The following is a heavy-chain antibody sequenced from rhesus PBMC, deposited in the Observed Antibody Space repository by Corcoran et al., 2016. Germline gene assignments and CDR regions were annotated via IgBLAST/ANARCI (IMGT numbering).Heavy chain of an antibody. J-gene: IGHJ4*01. Sequence: EVQLVQSGAEVKRPGESLKISCKASGYSFTSYWITWVRQMPGKGLEWVGSVFPLNSDPKNTPSCAGHVIVSAAKSISNTYLQWSSLTASDTATYYCVKDLWTWSGFDYWGRGVLVTVSS. CDR3: VKDLWTWSGFDY. V-gene: IGHV5-43*02. D-gene: IGHD2-39*01. CDR1: GYSFTSYW. CDR2: VFPLNSDP.